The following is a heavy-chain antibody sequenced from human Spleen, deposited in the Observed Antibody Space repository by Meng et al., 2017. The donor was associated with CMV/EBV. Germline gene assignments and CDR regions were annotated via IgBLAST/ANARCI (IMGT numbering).Heavy chain of an antibody. CDR1: GGSFSIDYW. D-gene: IGHD3-22*01. V-gene: IGHV4-4*02. CDR2: LHHSGTT. J-gene: IGHJ4*02. Sequence: LTGAVCGGSFSIDYWWSWVRQTPGKGLQWLGELHHSGTTTYNPSLNSRVTFSLDKSKNEFSLKLTSVTVADTAVYYCARNGHYSLDSWSQGTLVTVSS. CDR3: ARNGHYSLDS.